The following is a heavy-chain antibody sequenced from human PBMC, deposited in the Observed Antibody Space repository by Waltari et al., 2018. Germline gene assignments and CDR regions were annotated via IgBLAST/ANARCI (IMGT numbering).Heavy chain of an antibody. J-gene: IGHJ4*02. V-gene: IGHV4-59*02. CDR1: GASVSSSY. CDR2: IYYNGDI. CDR3: VKTARSLDY. Sequence: QVQLQESGPGLVKPSETLSLSCSVSGASVSSSYWSWIRQPPGKGLEYIGYIYYNGDINYNPSLKSRVTMSLDTSNNQLSLNLKSVTAADTGLYYCVKTARSLDYWGQGILVTVSS.